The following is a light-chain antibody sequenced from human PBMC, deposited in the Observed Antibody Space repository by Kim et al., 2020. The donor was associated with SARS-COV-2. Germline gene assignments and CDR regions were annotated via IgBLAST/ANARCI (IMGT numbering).Light chain of an antibody. CDR2: VGTGGIVG. Sequence: CTLGSGYSNYKVDGYQQRPGKGPRFVMRVGTGGIVGSKGDGIPDRFSVLGSGLNRYLTIKNIQEEDESDYHCGADHGSGSNFVRVFGGGTQLTVL. V-gene: IGLV9-49*01. CDR1: SGYSNYK. CDR3: GADHGSGSNFVRV. J-gene: IGLJ3*02.